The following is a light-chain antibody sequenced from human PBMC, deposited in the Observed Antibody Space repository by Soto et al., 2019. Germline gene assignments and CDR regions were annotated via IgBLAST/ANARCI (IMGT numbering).Light chain of an antibody. J-gene: IGKJ2*01. V-gene: IGKV3-20*01. CDR1: QSVNGNF. Sequence: EIVLTQSPGTLSLSPGARATLSCRASQSVNGNFLAWYQQKPGQAPRLLIYAASSRATGVPDRFSGSGSGTDFSLTISRLEPDDFAVYYCQQYGSSLRTFGQGTKLEIK. CDR3: QQYGSSLRT. CDR2: AAS.